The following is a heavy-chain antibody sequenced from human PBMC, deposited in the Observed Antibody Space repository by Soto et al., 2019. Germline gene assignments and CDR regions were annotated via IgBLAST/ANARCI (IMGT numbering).Heavy chain of an antibody. CDR2: ISFDESNK. D-gene: IGHD6-13*01. CDR3: AXAGTIAGTGTTPRAFDV. V-gene: IGHV3-30*18. CDR1: GFTFSSYG. J-gene: IGHJ3*01. Sequence: GGSLRLSCAASGFTFSSYGMHWFRQAPGKGLEWVAVISFDESNKYYAESVKGRFTISRDNSKNTLYLEMLSLRPEDTAVFYCAXAGTIAGTGTTPRAFDVWGQGTMVTVSS.